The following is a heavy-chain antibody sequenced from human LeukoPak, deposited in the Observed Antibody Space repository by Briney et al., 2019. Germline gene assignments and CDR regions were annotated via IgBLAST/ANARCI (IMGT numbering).Heavy chain of an antibody. J-gene: IGHJ4*02. Sequence: GGSLRLSCAASGFTFSSYAMSWVRQAPGKGLEWVSAISGSGDSTFNADSVKGRFTISRDNSKNTLYLQMNSLRAEDTALYYCATSTVAKYDYWGQGTLVAVSS. CDR1: GFTFSSYA. CDR3: ATSTVAKYDY. V-gene: IGHV3-23*01. CDR2: ISGSGDST. D-gene: IGHD4-11*01.